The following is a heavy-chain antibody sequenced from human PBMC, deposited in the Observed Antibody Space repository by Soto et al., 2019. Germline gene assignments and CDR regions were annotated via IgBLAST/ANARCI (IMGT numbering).Heavy chain of an antibody. CDR1: GYTFTSYY. V-gene: IGHV1-46*03. Sequence: ASVKVSCKASGYTFTSYYMHWVRHAPGQGLEWMGIINPSGGSTSYAQKFQGRVTMTRDTSTSTVYMELSSLRSEDTAVYYCAIVYCSGRSSSDWFHSWGPGTLGTVSS. CDR3: AIVYCSGRSSSDWFHS. CDR2: INPSGGST. J-gene: IGHJ5*01. D-gene: IGHD2-15*01.